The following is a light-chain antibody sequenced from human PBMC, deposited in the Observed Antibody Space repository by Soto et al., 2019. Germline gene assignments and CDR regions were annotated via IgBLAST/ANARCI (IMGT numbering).Light chain of an antibody. Sequence: DIQMTQSPSTLSGSVGDRVTITCRASQTISSWLAWYQQKPGKAPKLLIYKASTLKSGVPSRFSGSGSGTEFTLTISNLQPDDFATYYCQHYNSYSEAFGQGTKVDNK. CDR2: KAS. CDR3: QHYNSYSEA. V-gene: IGKV1-5*03. J-gene: IGKJ1*01. CDR1: QTISSW.